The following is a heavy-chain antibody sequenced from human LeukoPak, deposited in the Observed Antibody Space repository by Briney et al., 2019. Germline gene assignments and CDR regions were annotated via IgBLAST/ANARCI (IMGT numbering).Heavy chain of an antibody. D-gene: IGHD5-12*01. CDR3: ATQGLRRGYYYYYMDV. CDR2: FSGSGGRT. V-gene: IGHV3-23*01. Sequence: GGSLRLSCAASGFTFSSYAMSWVRQAPGKGLEWVSSFSGSGGRTYYADSVKGRFTISRDNSKNTLYLQMNSLRSEDTAVYYCATQGLRRGYYYYYMDVWGKGTTVTVSS. CDR1: GFTFSSYA. J-gene: IGHJ6*03.